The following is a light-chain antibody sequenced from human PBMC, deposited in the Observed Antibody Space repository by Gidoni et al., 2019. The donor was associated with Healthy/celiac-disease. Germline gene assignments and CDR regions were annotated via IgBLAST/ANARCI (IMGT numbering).Light chain of an antibody. CDR1: QSISSY. Sequence: DIQMTQSPSSLSASVGDRVTITCRESQSISSYLNWYQQKPGKAPKLLIYAASSLQSGVPSRFSGSGSGTDFTLTISSLQPEDFATYYCQQRYSTPLTFGGGTKVEIK. V-gene: IGKV1-39*01. CDR2: AAS. J-gene: IGKJ4*01. CDR3: QQRYSTPLT.